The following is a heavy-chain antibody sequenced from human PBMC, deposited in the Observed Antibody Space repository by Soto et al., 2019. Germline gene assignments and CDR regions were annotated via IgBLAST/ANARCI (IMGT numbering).Heavy chain of an antibody. D-gene: IGHD4-17*01. Sequence: GGSLRLSCAASGFSIRDYYMNWIRQAPGKGLEWLAYISQSYSYTNYADSVKGRFTISRDNANDSVYLQMNSLRADDSAVYYCARDSVTTVTTRSFDYWGQGTLVTVSS. CDR2: ISQSYSYT. CDR3: ARDSVTTVTTRSFDY. J-gene: IGHJ4*02. V-gene: IGHV3-11*06. CDR1: GFSIRDYY.